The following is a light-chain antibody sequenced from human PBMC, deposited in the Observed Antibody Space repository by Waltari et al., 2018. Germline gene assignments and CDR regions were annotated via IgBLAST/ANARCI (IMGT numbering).Light chain of an antibody. Sequence: QSALTQPPSVSGSPGQSVTISCTGTSRDVGSYNRVSWYQQPPGTAPKLMIYEVSNRPSGVPDRFSGSKSGNTASLTISGLQAEDEADYYCSSYTSSSTHVFGTGTKVTVL. V-gene: IGLV2-18*02. CDR1: SRDVGSYNR. CDR3: SSYTSSSTHV. CDR2: EVS. J-gene: IGLJ1*01.